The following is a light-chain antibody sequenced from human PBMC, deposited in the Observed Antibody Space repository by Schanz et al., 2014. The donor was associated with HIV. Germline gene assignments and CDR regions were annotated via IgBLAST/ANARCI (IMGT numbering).Light chain of an antibody. CDR1: SSDVGGYNY. CDR2: EIS. CDR3: SSFTRGTTPVI. V-gene: IGLV2-14*01. Sequence: QSALTQPASVSGSPGQSITISCTGTSSDVGGYNYVSWYQQYPGKAPKLMIYEISKWPSGVSNRFSGSKSGNTASLTISGLQAEDEAVYYCSSFTRGTTPVIFGGGTKLTVL. J-gene: IGLJ2*01.